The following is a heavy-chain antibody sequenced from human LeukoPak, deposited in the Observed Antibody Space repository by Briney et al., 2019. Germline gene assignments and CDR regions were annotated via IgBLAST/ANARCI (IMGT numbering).Heavy chain of an antibody. V-gene: IGHV1-8*02. Sequence: ASVKVSCKASGYTFTSYGISWVRQATGQGLEWMGWMNPNSGNTGYAQKFQGRVTMTRNTSISTAYMELSSLRSEDTAVYYCARGPRYCSGGSCYYWFDPWGQGTLVTVSS. J-gene: IGHJ5*02. CDR2: MNPNSGNT. D-gene: IGHD2-15*01. CDR3: ARGPRYCSGGSCYYWFDP. CDR1: GYTFTSYG.